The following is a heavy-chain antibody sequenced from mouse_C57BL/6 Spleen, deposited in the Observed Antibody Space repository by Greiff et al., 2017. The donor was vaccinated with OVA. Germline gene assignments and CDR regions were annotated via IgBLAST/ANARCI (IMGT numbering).Heavy chain of an antibody. Sequence: VKLVESGPGLVQPSQSLSITCTVSGFSLTSYGVHWVRQSPGKGLEWLGVIWSGGSTDYNAAFISSMSIRTVNYTRQVFFKMNSLQADDTAIYYCASSTMITTGPFAYWGQGTLVTVSA. CDR3: ASSTMITTGPFAY. CDR2: IWSGGST. CDR1: GFSLTSYG. V-gene: IGHV2-2*01. D-gene: IGHD2-4*01. J-gene: IGHJ3*01.